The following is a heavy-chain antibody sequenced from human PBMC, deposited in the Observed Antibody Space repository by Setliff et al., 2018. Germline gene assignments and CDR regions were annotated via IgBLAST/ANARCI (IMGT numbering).Heavy chain of an antibody. Sequence: SVKVSCKASGYTFTSYYMHWVRQAPGQGLEWMGIINPSGGSTSYAQKFQGRVTMTRDTSTSTVYMELSSLRSEDTAVYYCAGTYYNFWSALDYYYYGMDVWGQGATVTVSS. J-gene: IGHJ6*02. D-gene: IGHD3-3*01. CDR2: INPSGGST. CDR3: AGTYYNFWSALDYYYYGMDV. V-gene: IGHV1-46*01. CDR1: GYTFTSYY.